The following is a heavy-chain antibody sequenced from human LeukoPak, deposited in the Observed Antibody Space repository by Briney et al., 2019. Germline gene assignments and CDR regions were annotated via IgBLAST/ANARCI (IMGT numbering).Heavy chain of an antibody. Sequence: PGGSLRLSCAASGFTFSSYAMSWVRQAPGKGLEWVSAISGSGGSTYYADSVKGRFTISRDNSQNTLYLQINSLRRDDTALYYCAKGREPGGLDYWGQGTLVTVSS. CDR2: ISGSGGST. D-gene: IGHD1-26*01. V-gene: IGHV3-23*01. CDR3: AKGREPGGLDY. J-gene: IGHJ4*02. CDR1: GFTFSSYA.